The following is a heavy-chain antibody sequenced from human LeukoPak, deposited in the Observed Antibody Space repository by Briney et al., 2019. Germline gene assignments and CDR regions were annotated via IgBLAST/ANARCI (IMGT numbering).Heavy chain of an antibody. V-gene: IGHV4-38-2*02. CDR1: GYSISSGYY. J-gene: IGHJ4*02. D-gene: IGHD2-21*02. Sequence: PSETLSLTCTASGYSISSGYYWGWIRQSPGKGLEWIGSIYHGGSTYYNPSLRSRVIVSVDTSKNHFSLKMSSVTAADTAVYYCARDLASCAGDCYSDGFDYWGQGALVTVSS. CDR3: ARDLASCAGDCYSDGFDY. CDR2: IYHGGST.